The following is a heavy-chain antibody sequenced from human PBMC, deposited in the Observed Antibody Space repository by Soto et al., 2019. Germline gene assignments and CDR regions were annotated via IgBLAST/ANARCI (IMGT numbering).Heavy chain of an antibody. CDR3: AKDLRPDGRYDLDY. D-gene: IGHD3-3*01. J-gene: IGHJ4*02. Sequence: GGSLRLSCAAYGFTLRTYAMNWVRQAPGKVLEWVAVIVGDGSVIDYADSVKGRFTISRDNSKNTLYLQMTSLRVEDTATYFCAKDLRPDGRYDLDYWGQGTLVTVSS. CDR2: IVGDGSVI. V-gene: IGHV3-23*01. CDR1: GFTLRTYA.